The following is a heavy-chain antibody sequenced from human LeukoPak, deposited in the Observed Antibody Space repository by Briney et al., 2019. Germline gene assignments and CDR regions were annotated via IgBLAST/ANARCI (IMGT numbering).Heavy chain of an antibody. J-gene: IGHJ6*02. Sequence: ASVTVSCTASGYTFTSYAMNWVRQAPGQGLEWMGWINTNTGNPTYAQGFTGRFVFSLDTSVSTAYLQISSLKAEDTAVYYCARGSVVVVPAAIRTYYYYGMDVWGQGTTVTVSS. CDR1: GYTFTSYA. D-gene: IGHD2-2*02. CDR3: ARGSVVVVPAAIRTYYYYGMDV. V-gene: IGHV7-4-1*02. CDR2: INTNTGNP.